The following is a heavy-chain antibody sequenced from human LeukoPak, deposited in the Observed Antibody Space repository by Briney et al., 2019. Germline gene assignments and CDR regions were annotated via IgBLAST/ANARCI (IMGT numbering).Heavy chain of an antibody. D-gene: IGHD6-25*01. V-gene: IGHV4-39*01. CDR3: VVGYSSGYVDY. Sequence: SETLSLTCTVSGGSISSSSYYWGWIRQPPGKGLEWIGSIYYSGSTYYNPSLKSRVTISVDTSKNQFSLKLSSVTAADTAVERDVVGYSSGYVDYWGQGTLVTVSS. J-gene: IGHJ4*02. CDR2: IYYSGST. CDR1: GGSISSSSYY.